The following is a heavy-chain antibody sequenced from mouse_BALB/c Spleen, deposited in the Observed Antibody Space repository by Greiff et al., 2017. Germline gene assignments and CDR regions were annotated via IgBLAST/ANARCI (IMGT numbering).Heavy chain of an antibody. CDR1: GFNIKDTY. CDR2: IDPANGNT. Sequence: DVQLVESGAELVKPGASVKLSCTASGFNIKDTYMHWVKQRPEQGLEWIGRIDPANGNTKYDPKFQGKATITADTSSNTAYLQLSSLTSEDTAVYYCARRPPRATLYYYAMDYWGQGTSVTVSS. V-gene: IGHV14-3*02. J-gene: IGHJ4*01. CDR3: ARRPPRATLYYYAMDY. D-gene: IGHD3-1*01.